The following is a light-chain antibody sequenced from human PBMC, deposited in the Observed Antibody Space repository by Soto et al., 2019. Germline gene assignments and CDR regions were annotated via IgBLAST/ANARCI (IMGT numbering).Light chain of an antibody. CDR2: AAS. V-gene: IGKV1-39*01. CDR1: QSISSY. CDR3: QQSYSTLGT. J-gene: IGKJ2*01. Sequence: DIQMTQSPSSLSASVGDRVTITCRASQSISSYLNWYQQKPGKAPKLLIYAASSLHSGVPSRFSGSGSGTDFTLISSSLQPEYFATYYCQQSYSTLGTFGQGTKLEIK.